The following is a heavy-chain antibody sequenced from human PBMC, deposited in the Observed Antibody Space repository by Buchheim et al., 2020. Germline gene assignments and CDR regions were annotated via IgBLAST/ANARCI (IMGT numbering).Heavy chain of an antibody. CDR1: GGSFSGYY. J-gene: IGHJ6*02. Sequence: QVQLQQWGAGLLKPSETLSLTCAVYGGSFSGYYWSWIRQPPGKGLEWIWEINHSGSTNYNPSLKSRVTISVDTSKNQFSLKLSSVTAADTAVYYCARGPKRNDKQFRKKYYYYGMDVWGQGTT. CDR2: INHSGST. V-gene: IGHV4-34*01. D-gene: IGHD1-1*01. CDR3: ARGPKRNDKQFRKKYYYYGMDV.